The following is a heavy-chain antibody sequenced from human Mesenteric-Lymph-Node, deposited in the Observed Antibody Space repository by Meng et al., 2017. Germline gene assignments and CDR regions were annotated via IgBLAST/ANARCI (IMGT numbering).Heavy chain of an antibody. CDR1: GFTFSSYA. Sequence: GESLKISCAASGFTFSSYAMNWVRQAPGKGLEWVSYISSSGSTIYYADSVKGRFTISRDNAKNSLYLQMNSLRAEDTAVYYCARDGGYSSNYYYYGMDVWGQGTTVTVSS. CDR3: ARDGGYSSNYYYYGMDV. J-gene: IGHJ6*02. CDR2: ISSSGSTI. V-gene: IGHV3-48*04. D-gene: IGHD6-19*01.